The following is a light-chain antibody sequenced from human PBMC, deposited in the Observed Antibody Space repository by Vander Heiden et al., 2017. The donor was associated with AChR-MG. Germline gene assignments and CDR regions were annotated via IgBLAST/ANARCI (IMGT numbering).Light chain of an antibody. CDR2: AAS. Sequence: DIQMTQSPSSLSASVGDRVTITCRASQSISSYLNWYQQKPGKAPKLLIYAASSLQSGVPSRFSGSGSGTDFTLTISSLQPEDFATYYCQQGDSTLQYTFGQGTKLEIK. CDR1: QSISSY. V-gene: IGKV1-39*01. CDR3: QQGDSTLQYT. J-gene: IGKJ2*01.